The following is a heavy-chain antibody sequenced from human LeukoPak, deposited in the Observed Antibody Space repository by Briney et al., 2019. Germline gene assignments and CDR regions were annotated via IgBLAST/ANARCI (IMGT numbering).Heavy chain of an antibody. CDR2: IYPGDSDT. CDR1: GYSFTNYW. D-gene: IGHD5-24*01. V-gene: IGHV5-51*01. CDR3: ARGAIEMAATNAFDI. Sequence: GESLKISRKGSGYSFTNYWVGWVRDMPGKGLDWMGIIYPGDSDTRYSPSFQGQVTISVDKSINTAYLQRNSLTASDTAMYYCARGAIEMAATNAFDIWGQGTMVTVSS. J-gene: IGHJ3*02.